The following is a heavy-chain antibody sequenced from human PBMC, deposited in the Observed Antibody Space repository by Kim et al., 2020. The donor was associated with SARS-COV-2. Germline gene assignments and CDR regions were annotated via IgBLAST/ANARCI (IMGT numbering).Heavy chain of an antibody. V-gene: IGHV3-33*01. D-gene: IGHD2-15*01. CDR3: ARGEGNSLGY. J-gene: IGHJ4*02. CDR2: E. Sequence: EYYADSVQGRFTISRDNAKKTLYLQMNSLRAEDTAMYYCARGEGNSLGYGGQGTLVTVSS.